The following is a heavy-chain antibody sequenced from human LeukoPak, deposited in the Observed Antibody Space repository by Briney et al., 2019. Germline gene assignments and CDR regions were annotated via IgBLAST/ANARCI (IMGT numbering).Heavy chain of an antibody. CDR2: FFYSGGT. Sequence: SETLSLTCTVSGGSISSNTYYWGWIRQPPGKGLEWIGSFFYSGGTYYNPSLKSRVTISVDTSKNQFSLQLNSVTAADTAVYYCARFWGLLSNWYFDLWGRGTLVTVSS. CDR3: ARFWGLLSNWYFDL. V-gene: IGHV4-39*07. J-gene: IGHJ2*01. D-gene: IGHD7-27*01. CDR1: GGSISSNTYY.